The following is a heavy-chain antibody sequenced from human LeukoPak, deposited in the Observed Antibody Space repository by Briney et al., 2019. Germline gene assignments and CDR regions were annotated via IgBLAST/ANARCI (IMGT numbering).Heavy chain of an antibody. Sequence: GGSLRLSCAASGFTVSSTDKSWVRQAPGKGLEWVSVIYSGGSTYYADSVKGRFTISRDNSKNTLYLQMNSLRAEDTAVYYCAIQGTVTTLGEAFDIWGQGTMVTVSS. CDR2: IYSGGST. CDR1: GFTVSSTD. CDR3: AIQGTVTTLGEAFDI. D-gene: IGHD4-17*01. J-gene: IGHJ3*02. V-gene: IGHV3-53*01.